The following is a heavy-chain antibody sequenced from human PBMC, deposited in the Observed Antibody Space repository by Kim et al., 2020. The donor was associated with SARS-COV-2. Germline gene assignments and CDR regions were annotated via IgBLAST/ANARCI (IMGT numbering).Heavy chain of an antibody. Sequence: SETLSLTCTVSGGSISSYYWSWIRQPPGKGLEWIGYIYYSGSTNYNPSLKSRVTISVDTSKNQFSLKLSSVTAADTAVYYCARHSEIFGVVISNPSDAFDIWGQGTMVTVSS. CDR3: ARHSEIFGVVISNPSDAFDI. D-gene: IGHD3-3*01. J-gene: IGHJ3*02. CDR1: GGSISSYY. V-gene: IGHV4-59*08. CDR2: IYYSGST.